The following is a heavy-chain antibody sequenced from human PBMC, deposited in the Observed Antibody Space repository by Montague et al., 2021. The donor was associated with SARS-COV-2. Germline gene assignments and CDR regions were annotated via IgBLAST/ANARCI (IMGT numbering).Heavy chain of an antibody. CDR3: ARNLGSGWAFFDY. D-gene: IGHD6-19*01. Sequence: ETLSLTCAVSGGSISSGTWWTWVRQAPGKGLEWVSSISSSSSYIYYADSVKGRFTISRDNAKNSLYLQMNSLRAEDTAVYYCARNLGSGWAFFDYWGQGTLVTVSS. CDR1: GGSISSGT. J-gene: IGHJ4*02. CDR2: ISSSSSYI. V-gene: IGHV3-21*01.